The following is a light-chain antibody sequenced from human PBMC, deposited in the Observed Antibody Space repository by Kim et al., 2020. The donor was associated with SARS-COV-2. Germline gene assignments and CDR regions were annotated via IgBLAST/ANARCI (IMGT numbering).Light chain of an antibody. CDR1: QSISNF. V-gene: IGKV1-5*01. CDR3: QQYQRYART. J-gene: IGKJ2*01. CDR2: DAS. Sequence: DIQMTQSPSTLSASVGDRVTITCRASQSISNFLAWYQQKPGKAPKLLIYDASSLESGVPSRFSGSGSGTEFTLTISSLQPDDFATYYCQQYQRYARTFGQEPKLDI.